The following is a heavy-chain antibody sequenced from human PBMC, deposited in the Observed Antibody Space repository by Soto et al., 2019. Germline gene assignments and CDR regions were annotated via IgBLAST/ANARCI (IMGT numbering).Heavy chain of an antibody. CDR1: GYTFTGYY. V-gene: IGHV1-2*04. CDR3: AREPSRRDSWSMIY. CDR2: INPNSGGT. J-gene: IGHJ4*02. D-gene: IGHD2-8*02. Sequence: QVQLVQSGAEVKKPGASVKVSCKASGYTFTGYYMHWVRQAPGQGLEWMGWINPNSGGTNYAQKFQGWVTMTRDPYISTAYMELSRLRSDDTAVYYCAREPSRRDSWSMIYWGQGTLVTVSS.